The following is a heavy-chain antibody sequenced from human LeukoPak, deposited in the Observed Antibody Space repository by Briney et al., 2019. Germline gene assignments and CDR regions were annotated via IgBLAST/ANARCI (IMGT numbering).Heavy chain of an antibody. Sequence: SVKVSCKASGGTFSSYAINWVRQAPGQGLEWMGRIIPIFGTANYAQKFQGRVTITTDESTSTAYMELSSLRSEDTAVYYCAREPAVWFGELLRAGVFDYWGQGTLVTVSS. CDR3: AREPAVWFGELLRAGVFDY. D-gene: IGHD3-10*01. CDR2: IIPIFGTA. V-gene: IGHV1-69*05. CDR1: GGTFSSYA. J-gene: IGHJ4*02.